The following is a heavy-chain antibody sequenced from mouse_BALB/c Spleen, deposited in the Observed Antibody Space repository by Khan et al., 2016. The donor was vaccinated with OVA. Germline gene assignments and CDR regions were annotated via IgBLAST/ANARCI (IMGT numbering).Heavy chain of an antibody. CDR2: IDPFNGST. CDR1: GYSFTSYY. V-gene: IGHV1S135*01. Sequence: LQESGPELMKPGASVKISCKASGYSFTSYYIHWVKQSHGKSLEWIGYIDPFNGSTSYNQKFKGKATLTVDKSSSTAYMHLSSLISEDSAVYYCARHGYVAWFAYWGQGTLVTGSA. CDR3: ARHGYVAWFAY. D-gene: IGHD2-2*01. J-gene: IGHJ3*01.